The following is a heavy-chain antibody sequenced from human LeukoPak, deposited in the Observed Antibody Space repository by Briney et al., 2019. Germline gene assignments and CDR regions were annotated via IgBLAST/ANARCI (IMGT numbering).Heavy chain of an antibody. CDR1: GFTFSDYY. J-gene: IGHJ4*02. V-gene: IGHV3-11*06. Sequence: AGTVRLSCAASGFTFSDYYMSWLRQAPGKGLEWVSYISSNSSYTNYADSVKGRFTISRDNAKNSLYLQMNSLRAEDTAVYYCARGPEDYGDYDGLIDYWGQGTLVTVSS. CDR3: ARGPEDYGDYDGLIDY. D-gene: IGHD4-17*01. CDR2: ISSNSSYT.